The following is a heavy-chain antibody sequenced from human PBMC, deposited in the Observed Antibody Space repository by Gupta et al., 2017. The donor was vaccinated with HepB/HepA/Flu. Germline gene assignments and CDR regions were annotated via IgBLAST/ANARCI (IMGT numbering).Heavy chain of an antibody. D-gene: IGHD3-22*01. CDR3: ARLTYYDDGTGYSLGAFDI. CDR1: GGSMSSRSHY. CDR2: IYYGGNP. V-gene: IGHV4-39*01. Sequence: QLQLQESAPGLVKPSETLSLTCTVSGGSMSSRSHYWGWLRQPPGKGLEWIGTIYYGGNPYYKTSLKSRITISVDTSNNQFSLKLGSVTATDTAVYYCARLTYYDDGTGYSLGAFDIWGQGTRVTVS. J-gene: IGHJ3*02.